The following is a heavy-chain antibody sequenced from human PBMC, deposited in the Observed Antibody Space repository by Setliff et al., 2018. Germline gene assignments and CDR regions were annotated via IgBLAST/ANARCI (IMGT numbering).Heavy chain of an antibody. V-gene: IGHV4-4*07. Sequence: SETLSLTCSVSGVSVSDYYWSWIRQPAGRGLEYIGRIYTSGATNNSPSVRGRVTISVDHLKNQVSLNLKSVTAADTAVYFCAGATGVTNTWYFEHWGQGSLVTVSS. D-gene: IGHD4-17*01. CDR3: AGATGVTNTWYFEH. CDR1: GVSVSDYY. J-gene: IGHJ1*01. CDR2: IYTSGAT.